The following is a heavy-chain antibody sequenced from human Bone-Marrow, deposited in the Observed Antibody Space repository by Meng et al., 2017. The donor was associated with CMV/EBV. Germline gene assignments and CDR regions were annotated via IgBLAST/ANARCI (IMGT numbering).Heavy chain of an antibody. V-gene: IGHV3-48*04. J-gene: IGHJ6*02. D-gene: IGHD6-19*01. CDR2: ISSSSSTI. CDR1: GFTFSSYS. Sequence: GESLKISCAASGFTFSSYSMNWVRQAPGKGLEWVSYISSSSSTIYYADSVKGRFTISRDNAKNSLYLQMNSLRPEDTVVYYCARTIAVAGTWGYYYYGMDVWGQGTTVTVSS. CDR3: ARTIAVAGTWGYYYYGMDV.